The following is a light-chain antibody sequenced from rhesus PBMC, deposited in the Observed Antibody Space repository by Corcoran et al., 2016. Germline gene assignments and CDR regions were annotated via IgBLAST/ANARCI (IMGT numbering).Light chain of an antibody. Sequence: QVILTQSPATLSLSPGERATLSCRASPSVSSYLAWYPQKPRQAPRLPIYGASSRATGIPDRFSGSGAGTDVTLTISSLEPEDVGVYHCYQHSSVYRFGQGTKVEIK. J-gene: IGKJ2*01. CDR2: GAS. CDR1: PSVSSY. V-gene: IGKV3-10*01. CDR3: YQHSSVYR.